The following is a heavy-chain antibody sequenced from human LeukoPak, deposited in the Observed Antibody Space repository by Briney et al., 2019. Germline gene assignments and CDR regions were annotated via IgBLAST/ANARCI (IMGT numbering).Heavy chain of an antibody. D-gene: IGHD6-13*01. CDR3: AKGVSWGSSWSYYYGMDV. J-gene: IGHJ6*02. Sequence: GGSLRLSCAASGFTFDDYAMHWVRQAPGKGLEWVPGISWNSGSIGYADSVKGRFTISRDNAKNFLYLQMNSLRAEDTALYYCAKGVSWGSSWSYYYGMDVWGQGTTVTVSS. CDR1: GFTFDDYA. V-gene: IGHV3-9*01. CDR2: ISWNSGSI.